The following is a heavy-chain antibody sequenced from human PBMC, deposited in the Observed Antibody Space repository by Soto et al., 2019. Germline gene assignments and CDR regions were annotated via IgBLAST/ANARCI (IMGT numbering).Heavy chain of an antibody. D-gene: IGHD3-3*01. CDR2: ISDDGSNK. J-gene: IGHJ6*02. CDR1: GFTFSNYG. V-gene: IGHV3-30*18. CDR3: TKRRNVLRFLEWSSGMEV. Sequence: GGSLRLSCAASGFTFSNYGMHWVRQAPGKGLEWVAFISDDGSNKYYADSMKGRFTMSRDNSKSTLYLQMSSLRVEDTAVYYCTKRRNVLRFLEWSSGMEVWGPGTTVTVSS.